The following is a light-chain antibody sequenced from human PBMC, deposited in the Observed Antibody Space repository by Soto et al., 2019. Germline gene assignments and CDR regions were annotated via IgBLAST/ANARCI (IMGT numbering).Light chain of an antibody. J-gene: IGLJ3*02. V-gene: IGLV2-14*01. CDR2: EVS. Sequence: QSALTQPASVSGSPGQSITISCTGASSDVGGFDYVSWSQQHPGKAPKLLIYEVSNRPSGVSNRFSASKSGNTASLTNSGLQPEDEADYYCSSYTGRKAWVFGGGTKVTVL. CDR3: SSYTGRKAWV. CDR1: SSDVGGFDY.